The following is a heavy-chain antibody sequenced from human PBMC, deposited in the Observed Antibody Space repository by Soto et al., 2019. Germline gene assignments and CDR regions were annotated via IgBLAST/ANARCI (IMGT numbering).Heavy chain of an antibody. Sequence: GGSLRLSCTASGFTFGDYAMSWVRQAPGKGLEWVGFIRSKAYGGTTEYAASVKGRFTISRDDSKSIAYLQMNSLKTEDTAVYYCTRRLDGTSNYYGMDVWGQGTQVTVSS. J-gene: IGHJ6*02. V-gene: IGHV3-49*04. D-gene: IGHD1-1*01. CDR3: TRRLDGTSNYYGMDV. CDR2: IRSKAYGGTT. CDR1: GFTFGDYA.